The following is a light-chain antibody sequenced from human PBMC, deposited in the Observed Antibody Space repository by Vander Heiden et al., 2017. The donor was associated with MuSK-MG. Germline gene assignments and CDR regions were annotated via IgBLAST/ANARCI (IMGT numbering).Light chain of an antibody. Sequence: DTQMTQFPSSLSASVGDRITITCQASQDIRKYVNWYQQKPGKVPNLLIYDASNLETGVPSRFSGSRSGTDFTFTISSLQSEDVATYYCQQYDNFPYTFGQGTKFEIK. CDR2: DAS. CDR1: QDIRKY. J-gene: IGKJ2*01. V-gene: IGKV1-33*01. CDR3: QQYDNFPYT.